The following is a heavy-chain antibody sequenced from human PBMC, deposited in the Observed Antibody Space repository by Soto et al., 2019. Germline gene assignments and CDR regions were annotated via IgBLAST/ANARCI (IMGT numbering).Heavy chain of an antibody. CDR3: AKDMGYDLSPLGYFDY. V-gene: IGHV3-9*01. D-gene: IGHD5-12*01. CDR1: GFTFDDYA. CDR2: ISWNSGSI. Sequence: PGGSLRLSCAASGFTFDDYAMHWVRQAPGKGLEWVSGISWNSGSIGYADSVKGRFTFSRDNAKNSLYLQMNSLRSEDTALYYCAKDMGYDLSPLGYFDYWGQGTLVTVS. J-gene: IGHJ4*02.